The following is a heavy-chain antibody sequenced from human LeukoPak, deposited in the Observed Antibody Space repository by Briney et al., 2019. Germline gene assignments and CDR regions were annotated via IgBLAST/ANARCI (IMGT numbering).Heavy chain of an antibody. Sequence: ASVKVSCKASGYTFTSYGISWVRQAPGQGLEWMGWISAYNGNTNYAQKLQGRVTMTTDTSTSTAYMELRSLRSDDTAVYYCARVLANRPGIYYFDYWGQGTLVTVSS. V-gene: IGHV1-18*01. D-gene: IGHD1-14*01. CDR2: ISAYNGNT. J-gene: IGHJ4*02. CDR1: GYTFTSYG. CDR3: ARVLANRPGIYYFDY.